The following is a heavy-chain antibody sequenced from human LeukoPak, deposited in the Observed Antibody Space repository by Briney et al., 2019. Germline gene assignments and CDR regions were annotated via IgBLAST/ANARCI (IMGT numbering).Heavy chain of an antibody. CDR3: ARDLVSSSSGYYYYYMDV. J-gene: IGHJ6*03. D-gene: IGHD6-6*01. CDR1: GGTFSSYA. V-gene: IGHV1-69*06. Sequence: GASVKVSCKASGGTFSSYAISWVRQAPGQGLEWMGGIIPIFGTANYAQKFQGGLTITADKSTSTAYMELSSLRSEDTAVYYCARDLVSSSSGYYYYYMDVWGKGTTVTVSS. CDR2: IIPIFGTA.